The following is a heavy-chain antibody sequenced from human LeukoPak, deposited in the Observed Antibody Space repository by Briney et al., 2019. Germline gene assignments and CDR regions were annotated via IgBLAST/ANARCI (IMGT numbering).Heavy chain of an antibody. CDR2: VNPSGGST. CDR1: GYTFTSYF. Sequence: GASVKVSCKASGYTFTSYFMHWVRQARGQGPEWMGLVNPSGGSTNYAQKFQGRVTMTRDMSTSTVFMELDSLRSEDTAVYYCARGPGDLGDYWGQGTLVTVSS. CDR3: ARGPGDLGDY. V-gene: IGHV1-46*01. J-gene: IGHJ4*02. D-gene: IGHD7-27*01.